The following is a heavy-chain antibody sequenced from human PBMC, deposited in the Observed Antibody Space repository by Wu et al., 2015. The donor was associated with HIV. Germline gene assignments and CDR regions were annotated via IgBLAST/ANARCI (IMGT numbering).Heavy chain of an antibody. CDR3: ARVEYYYDTSGYYGLGY. V-gene: IGHV1-2*02. J-gene: IGHJ4*02. CDR1: GYTFIDYY. D-gene: IGHD3-22*01. CDR2: INPDSGDT. Sequence: QVQLVQSGAEVKKPGASVKVSCKASGYTFIDYYIHWVRQAPGQGLEWMGWINPDSGDTSYAQKFKGRVTMTRDTPSTTAYMELSRLRSDDTAVYYCARVEYYYDTSGYYGLGYWAEGTLVTVSS.